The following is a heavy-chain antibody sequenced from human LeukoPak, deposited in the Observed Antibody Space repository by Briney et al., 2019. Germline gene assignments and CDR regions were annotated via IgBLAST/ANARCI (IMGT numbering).Heavy chain of an antibody. V-gene: IGHV4-38-2*02. J-gene: IGHJ5*02. CDR1: GYSISSDYY. D-gene: IGHD2-15*01. CDR2: IHYSGYT. Sequence: SETLSLTCTVSGYSISSDYYWGWIRQPPGKGLEWIGSIHYSGYTYYNPSLKSRVTESVDMSKNQFPLKLSSVTAADTAVYYCARDVGDCSGGSCYSWFDPWGQGTPVTVSS. CDR3: ARDVGDCSGGSCYSWFDP.